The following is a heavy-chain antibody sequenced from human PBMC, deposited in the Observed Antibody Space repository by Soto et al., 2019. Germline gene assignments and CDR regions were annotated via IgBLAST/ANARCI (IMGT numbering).Heavy chain of an antibody. CDR1: GFSLSTSGVG. CDR3: APSPTGIAAAALFDY. V-gene: IGHV2-5*02. Sequence: QITLKESGPTLVKPTQTLTLTCTFSGFSLSTSGVGVGWIRQPPGKALEWLALIYCDDDKRYSPSLKSRLTTTKDTSKNKVVLTMTTMDPVDTATYYCAPSPTGIAAAALFDYWGQGTLVTVSS. J-gene: IGHJ4*02. CDR2: IYCDDDK. D-gene: IGHD6-13*01.